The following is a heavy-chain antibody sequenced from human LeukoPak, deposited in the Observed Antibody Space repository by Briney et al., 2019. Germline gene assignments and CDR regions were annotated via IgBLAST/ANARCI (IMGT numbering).Heavy chain of an antibody. Sequence: PSETLSLTCTVSGGSISSYYWSWIRQPPGKGLEWIGFIFYSGTTNYNPSLKSRVTISVDTSKNQFSLKLSSVTAADTAVYYCARGKSRGSRINYWGQGTLVTVSS. J-gene: IGHJ4*02. CDR2: IFYSGTT. V-gene: IGHV4-59*08. CDR1: GGSISSYY. CDR3: ARGKSRGSRINY. D-gene: IGHD1-26*01.